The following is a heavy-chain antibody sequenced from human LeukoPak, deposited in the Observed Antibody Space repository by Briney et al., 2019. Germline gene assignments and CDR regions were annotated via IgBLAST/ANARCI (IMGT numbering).Heavy chain of an antibody. CDR2: IKQDGSEK. CDR3: ARVTGYCSSTSCPGGDWFDP. J-gene: IGHJ5*02. D-gene: IGHD2-2*01. Sequence: PGGSLRLSCAASGINFSSYWMSWVRQAPGKGLEWVADIKQDGSEKYYVDSVKGRFTISRDNANNSLYLQMNSLRAEDTAVYYCARVTGYCSSTSCPGGDWFDPWGQGTLVTVSS. CDR1: GINFSSYW. V-gene: IGHV3-7*01.